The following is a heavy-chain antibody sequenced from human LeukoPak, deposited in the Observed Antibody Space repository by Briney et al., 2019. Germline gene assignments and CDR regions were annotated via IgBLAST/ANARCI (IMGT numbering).Heavy chain of an antibody. V-gene: IGHV3-48*04. CDR3: AELGITMIGGV. CDR1: GFTLSSYT. CDR2: ISSSGSTI. J-gene: IGHJ6*04. D-gene: IGHD3-10*02. Sequence: GGSLRLSCEVSGFTLSSYTMNWVRQAPGKGLEWVSSISSSGSTIYYADSVKGRFTISRDNAKNSLYLQMNSLRAEDTAVYYCAELGITMIGGVWGKGTTVTISS.